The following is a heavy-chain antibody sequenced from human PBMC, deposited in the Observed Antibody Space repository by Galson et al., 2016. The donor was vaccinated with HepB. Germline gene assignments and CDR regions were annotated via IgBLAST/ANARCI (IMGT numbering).Heavy chain of an antibody. D-gene: IGHD3-16*02. CDR2: ISGSGGST. CDR1: GFTFSSYA. V-gene: IGHV3-23*01. J-gene: IGHJ5*02. CDR3: AKSPDMITFGGIIVIPVHWFDP. Sequence: SLRLSCAASGFTFSSYAMSWVRQAPGKGLEWVSSISGSGGSTYYADSVKGRFTISRDNSKNTPYLQMNSLRAEDTAVYYCAKSPDMITFGGIIVIPVHWFDPWGQGTLVTVSS.